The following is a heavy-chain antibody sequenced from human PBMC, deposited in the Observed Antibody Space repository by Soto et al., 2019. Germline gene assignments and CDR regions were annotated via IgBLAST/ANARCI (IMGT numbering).Heavy chain of an antibody. J-gene: IGHJ4*02. V-gene: IGHV3-23*01. CDR2: ISGSGGST. D-gene: IGHD3-22*01. Sequence: GGSLRLSCAASGFTFSSYAMSWVRQAPGKWLEWVSAISGSGGSTYYADSVKGRFTISRDNSKNTLYLQMNSLRAADTAVYYCAKDRGALSYYDSSGFFDYWGQGTLVNVSS. CDR3: AKDRGALSYYDSSGFFDY. CDR1: GFTFSSYA.